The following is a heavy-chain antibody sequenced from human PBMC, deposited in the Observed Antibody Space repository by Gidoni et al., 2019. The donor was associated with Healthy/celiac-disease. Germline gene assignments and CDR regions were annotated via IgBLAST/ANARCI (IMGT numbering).Heavy chain of an antibody. CDR1: GFTVSSYA. V-gene: IGHV3-23*01. D-gene: IGHD6-19*01. CDR3: AKRAQWLVRGGIIDY. CDR2: ISGSGGST. J-gene: IGHJ4*02. Sequence: EVQLLESGGGLVQPGGSLRLSCAASGFTVSSYAMSWVRQAPVKGLEWVSAISGSGGSTYYADSVKGRFTISRDNSKNTLYLQMNSLRAEDTAVYYCAKRAQWLVRGGIIDYWGQGTLVTVSS.